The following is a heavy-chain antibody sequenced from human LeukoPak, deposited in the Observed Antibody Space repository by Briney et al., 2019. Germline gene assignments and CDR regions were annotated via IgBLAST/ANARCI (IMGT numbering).Heavy chain of an antibody. CDR2: INPSGGST. J-gene: IGHJ4*02. Sequence: ASVKVSCKASGYTFTSYYMHWVRQAPGEGLEWMGIINPSGGSTSYAQKFQGRVTMTRDTSTSTVYIELSSLRSEDTAVYSCARVRYCTSTSCPDFDCWGQGTLVTVSS. D-gene: IGHD2-2*01. V-gene: IGHV1-46*01. CDR1: GYTFTSYY. CDR3: ARVRYCTSTSCPDFDC.